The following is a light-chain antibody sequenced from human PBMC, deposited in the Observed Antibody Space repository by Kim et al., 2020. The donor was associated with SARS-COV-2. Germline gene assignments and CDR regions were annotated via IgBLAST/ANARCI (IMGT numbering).Light chain of an antibody. Sequence: QSALTQPPSASGSPGQSVTIACTGTSSDVGSYNYVSWYQQHPGKAPKLMIYEVNKRTSGVPDRFSGSKSGNTASLTVSGLQAEDEADYYCSSYAGANNGVFGGGTQLTVL. J-gene: IGLJ3*02. V-gene: IGLV2-8*01. CDR3: SSYAGANNGV. CDR2: EVN. CDR1: SSDVGSYNY.